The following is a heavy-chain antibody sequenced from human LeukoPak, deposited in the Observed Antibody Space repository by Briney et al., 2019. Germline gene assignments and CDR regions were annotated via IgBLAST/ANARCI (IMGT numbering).Heavy chain of an antibody. V-gene: IGHV3-33*01. Sequence: GRSLRLSCAASGFIFSSYDMHWVRQAPGKGLEWVAVIWNDGSNNYYADSVKGRFTISRDNAKNTLYLQMNSLRPEDTAVYYCASSMAYNCLDYWGQGTLVTVSS. D-gene: IGHD5-24*01. CDR2: IWNDGSNN. CDR1: GFIFSSYD. CDR3: ASSMAYNCLDY. J-gene: IGHJ4*02.